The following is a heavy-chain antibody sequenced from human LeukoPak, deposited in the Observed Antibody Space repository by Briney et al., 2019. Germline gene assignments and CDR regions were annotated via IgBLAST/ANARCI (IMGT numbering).Heavy chain of an antibody. D-gene: IGHD1-26*01. V-gene: IGHV4-59*01. CDR2: IYYSGST. CDR3: ARDRGGSYHFDY. Sequence: SETLSLTCTVSGGSISSYYWSWVRQPPGKGLEWIGYIYYSGSTNYNPSLKSRVTISVDTSKNQFSLKLSSVTAADTAVYYCARDRGGSYHFDYWGQGTLVTVSS. J-gene: IGHJ4*02. CDR1: GGSISSYY.